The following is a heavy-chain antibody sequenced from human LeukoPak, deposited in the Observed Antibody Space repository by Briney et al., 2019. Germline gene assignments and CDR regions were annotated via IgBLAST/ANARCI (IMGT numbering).Heavy chain of an antibody. CDR2: ISAYNGNT. J-gene: IGHJ6*02. Sequence: ASVKVSCKASGYTFTSYGISRVRQAPGQGLEWMGWISAYNGNTNYAQKLQGRVTMTTDTSTSTAYMELRSLRSDDTAVYYCAREVLRYFDWLWTEDYYGMDVWGQGTTVTVSS. CDR1: GYTFTSYG. D-gene: IGHD3-9*01. V-gene: IGHV1-18*01. CDR3: AREVLRYFDWLWTEDYYGMDV.